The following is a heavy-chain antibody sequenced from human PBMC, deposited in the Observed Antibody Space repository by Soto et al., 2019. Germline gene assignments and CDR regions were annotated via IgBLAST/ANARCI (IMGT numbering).Heavy chain of an antibody. Sequence: GASVKVSCKASGYTFTGYYIHWVRQAPGQGLEWMGWANPNSGGTNYAQKFQGWVTMTRDTSISTAYMEVSRLRSDDTAVYYCVTSRVSIAVAGETEYYFDYWGQGTLVTVSS. J-gene: IGHJ4*02. D-gene: IGHD6-19*01. CDR1: GYTFTGYY. CDR3: VTSRVSIAVAGETEYYFDY. V-gene: IGHV1-2*04. CDR2: ANPNSGGT.